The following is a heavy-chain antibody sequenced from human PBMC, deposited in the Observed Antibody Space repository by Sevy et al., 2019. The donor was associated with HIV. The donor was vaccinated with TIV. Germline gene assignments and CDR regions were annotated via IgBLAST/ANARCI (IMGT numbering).Heavy chain of an antibody. Sequence: ASVKVSCKASGYTFTSYGISWVRQAPGQGLEWMGWISAYNGNTNYEQKLQGRVTMTKDTSTGKAYMEVRSLRSDDTAVYYCARVNYDYVWGSYRWDYFDYWGQGTLVTVSS. V-gene: IGHV1-18*01. D-gene: IGHD3-16*02. CDR2: ISAYNGNT. J-gene: IGHJ4*02. CDR3: ARVNYDYVWGSYRWDYFDY. CDR1: GYTFTSYG.